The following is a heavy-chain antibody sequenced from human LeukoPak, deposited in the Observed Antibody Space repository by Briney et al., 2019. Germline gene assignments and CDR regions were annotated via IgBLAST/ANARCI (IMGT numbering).Heavy chain of an antibody. CDR1: GFTFSSYA. D-gene: IGHD5-12*01. J-gene: IGHJ6*02. V-gene: IGHV3-23*01. Sequence: GGSLRLSCAASGFTFSSYAMSWVRQAPGKGLEWVSAISGSGGSTYYADSVKGRFTISRDNSKNTLYLQMNSLRAEDTAVYYCATQQRGYSGYDPEYYYYGMDVWGQGTTVTVSS. CDR3: ATQQRGYSGYDPEYYYYGMDV. CDR2: ISGSGGST.